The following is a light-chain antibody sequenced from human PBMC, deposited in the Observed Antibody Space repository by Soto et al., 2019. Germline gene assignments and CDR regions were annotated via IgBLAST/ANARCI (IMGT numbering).Light chain of an antibody. CDR2: RAS. Sequence: EIVLTQSPGTLSLSPGERATLSCRASPSVSSDYLAWYQQKPGQTPKVLIYRASSRATGIPDRFSGSGSGTDFTLTISRLEPEDFAVYYCQQYGSSPLTFGGGTKVEIK. CDR3: QQYGSSPLT. J-gene: IGKJ4*01. V-gene: IGKV3-20*01. CDR1: PSVSSDY.